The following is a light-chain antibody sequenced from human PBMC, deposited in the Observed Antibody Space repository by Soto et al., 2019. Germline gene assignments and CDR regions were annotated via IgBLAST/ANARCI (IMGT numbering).Light chain of an antibody. CDR3: CLFAGSHTSYV. CDR2: DVN. CDR1: SSYGGSYNY. Sequence: QSALTQPRSVSGSPGQSVTISCTGSSSYGGSYNYVSWYQHHPGKAPKLMIYDVNKRPSGVPDRFSGSKSGSTASLTISGLQAEDEAGYYCCLFAGSHTSYVFGTGTKVTVL. J-gene: IGLJ1*01. V-gene: IGLV2-11*01.